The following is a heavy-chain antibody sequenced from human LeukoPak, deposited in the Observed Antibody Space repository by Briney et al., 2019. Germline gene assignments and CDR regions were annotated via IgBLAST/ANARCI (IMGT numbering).Heavy chain of an antibody. J-gene: IGHJ3*02. CDR1: GGSISSYY. V-gene: IGHV4-59*08. D-gene: IGHD3-22*01. CDR2: IYYSGST. CDR3: ARHTARRDYDSSGYYYAFDI. Sequence: SETLSLTCTVSGGSISSYYWSWIRQPPGKGLEWIGYIYYSGSTNYNPSLKSRVTISVDTSKNQFSLKLSSVTAADTAVYYCARHTARRDYDSSGYYYAFDIWGQGTMVTVSS.